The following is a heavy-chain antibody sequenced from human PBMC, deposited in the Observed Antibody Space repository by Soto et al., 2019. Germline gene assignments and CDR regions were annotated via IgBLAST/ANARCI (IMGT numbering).Heavy chain of an antibody. CDR2: ISGSGEST. CDR1: GFSFSEYS. V-gene: IGHV3-23*01. J-gene: IGHJ4*02. CDR3: AKDLRSRPRGLEY. D-gene: IGHD3-10*01. Sequence: EVQVLESGGGLAQPGGSLRLSCAASGFSFSEYSMSWVRQAPGRGLEWVSGISGSGESTFYEDSVRGRFTVSRDNSKNMLYLQMDSLRAEDTAIYYCAKDLRSRPRGLEYWGQGTLVSVSS.